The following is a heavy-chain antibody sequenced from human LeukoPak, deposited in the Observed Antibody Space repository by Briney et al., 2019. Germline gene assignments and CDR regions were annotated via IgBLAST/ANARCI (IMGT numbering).Heavy chain of an antibody. CDR1: GYTFTGYY. D-gene: IGHD4-17*01. CDR2: INPNSGDT. J-gene: IGHJ4*02. V-gene: IGHV1-8*02. CDR3: ARVRETFYGDYVDY. Sequence: ASVKVSCKASGYTFTGYYIHWVRQAPGQGLEWMGWINPNSGDTDYAQKFQGRVTMTRNTSISTAYMELSSLRSEDTAVYYCARVRETFYGDYVDYWGQGTLVTVSS.